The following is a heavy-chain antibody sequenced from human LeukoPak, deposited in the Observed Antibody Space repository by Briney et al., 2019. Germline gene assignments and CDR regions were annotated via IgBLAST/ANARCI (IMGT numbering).Heavy chain of an antibody. Sequence: PSETLSLICTVSGGSISSYYWSWIRQPPGKGLEWIGYIYYSGSTNYNPSLKSRVTISVDTSKNQFSLKLSSVTAADTAVYYCARHRVRDILTGSLLYYFDYWGQGTLVTVSS. CDR1: GGSISSYY. CDR2: IYYSGST. V-gene: IGHV4-59*08. J-gene: IGHJ4*02. D-gene: IGHD3-9*01. CDR3: ARHRVRDILTGSLLYYFDY.